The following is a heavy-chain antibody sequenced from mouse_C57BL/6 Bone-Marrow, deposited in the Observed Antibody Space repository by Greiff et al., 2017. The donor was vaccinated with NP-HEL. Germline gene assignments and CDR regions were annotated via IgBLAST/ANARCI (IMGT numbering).Heavy chain of an antibody. D-gene: IGHD1-1*01. V-gene: IGHV1-39*01. J-gene: IGHJ1*03. Sequence: EVQLQESGPELVKPGASVKISCKASGYSFTDYNMNWVKQSNGKSLEWIGVINPNYGTTSYNQKFKGKATLTVDQSSSTAYMQLNSLTSEDSAVYYCARRGYGSSYRYFDVWGTGTTVTVSS. CDR3: ARRGYGSSYRYFDV. CDR1: GYSFTDYN. CDR2: INPNYGTT.